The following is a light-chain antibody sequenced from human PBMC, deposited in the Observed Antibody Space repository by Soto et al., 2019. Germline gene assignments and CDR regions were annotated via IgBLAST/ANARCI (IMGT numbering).Light chain of an antibody. V-gene: IGLV1-47*01. CDR3: AAWDDSLSGHVV. J-gene: IGLJ2*01. CDR1: SSNIGSNY. CDR2: RNN. Sequence: QPVLTQPPSASGTPGQRVTISCSGSSSNIGSNYVYWYQQLPGTAPKLLIYRNNQRPSGVTDRFSGSKSGTSASLAISGLRSEDEADYYCAAWDDSLSGHVVFGGGTKLTVL.